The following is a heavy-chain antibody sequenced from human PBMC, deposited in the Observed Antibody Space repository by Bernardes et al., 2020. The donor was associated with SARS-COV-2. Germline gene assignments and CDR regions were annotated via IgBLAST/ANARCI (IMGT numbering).Heavy chain of an antibody. Sequence: GGSLGLSCAASGCTFSSYAMSGFRRAPGKGREWRSSIGGSGGSTYYADSVKGRFTISRYNSKNTLYLQMNSLRAEDTAVYYCAKDTRREYYFDYWGQGTLVTVSS. CDR2: IGGSGGST. D-gene: IGHD3-10*01. CDR1: GCTFSSYA. CDR3: AKDTRREYYFDY. J-gene: IGHJ4*02. V-gene: IGHV3-23*01.